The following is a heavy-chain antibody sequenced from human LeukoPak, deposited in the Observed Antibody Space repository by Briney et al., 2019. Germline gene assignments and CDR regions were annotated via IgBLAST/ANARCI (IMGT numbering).Heavy chain of an antibody. D-gene: IGHD1-26*01. V-gene: IGHV3-30*02. Sequence: GGSLRLYGVASGFTFRNYGMHWVRKAPGKGLDSLKFVRHDGTEKYYADSVKGRFTISRDNSRNTLYLQVDSLGPEDTAVYYCARLMIGQAGVGATHFDYWGPGTLVSVSS. CDR3: ARLMIGQAGVGATHFDY. CDR2: VRHDGTEK. CDR1: GFTFRNYG. J-gene: IGHJ4*02.